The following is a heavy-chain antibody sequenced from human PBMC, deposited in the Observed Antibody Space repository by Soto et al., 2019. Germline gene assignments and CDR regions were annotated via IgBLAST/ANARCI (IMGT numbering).Heavy chain of an antibody. CDR1: GGSISSGGYS. Sequence: SETLSLTCAVSGGSISSGGYSWSWIRQPPGKGLEWIGYIYHSGSTYYNPSLKSRATISVDRSKNQFSLKLSSVTAADTAVYYCARVSYDILTGSYYFDYWGQGTLVTVSS. CDR3: ARVSYDILTGSYYFDY. CDR2: IYHSGST. D-gene: IGHD3-9*01. J-gene: IGHJ4*02. V-gene: IGHV4-30-2*01.